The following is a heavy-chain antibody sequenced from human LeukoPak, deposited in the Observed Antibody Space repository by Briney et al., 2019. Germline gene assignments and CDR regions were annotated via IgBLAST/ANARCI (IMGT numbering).Heavy chain of an antibody. CDR1: GFTFDDYA. CDR3: AKAYSSGSALDY. J-gene: IGHJ4*02. Sequence: GGSLRLSCAASGFTFDDYAMHWVRQAPGKGLEWVSGISWNSGSIGYADSVKGRFTISRDNAKNSLYLQMNSLRAEDTALYYCAKAYSSGSALDYWGQGTLVTVSS. V-gene: IGHV3-9*01. CDR2: ISWNSGSI. D-gene: IGHD3-22*01.